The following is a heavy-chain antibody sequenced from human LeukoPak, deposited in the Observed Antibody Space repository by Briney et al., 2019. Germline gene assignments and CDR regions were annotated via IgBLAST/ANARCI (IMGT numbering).Heavy chain of an antibody. CDR2: ISSSNYI. Sequence: PGGSLRLSCAASGFTFSSYSMNWLRQAPGKGLEWVSSISSSNYIYYADSVKGRFTISRDNAKNSLYLQMNSLRAEDTAVYYCARVPLYYYGSGSYFDYWGQGTLVTVSS. J-gene: IGHJ4*02. CDR3: ARVPLYYYGSGSYFDY. CDR1: GFTFSSYS. D-gene: IGHD3-10*01. V-gene: IGHV3-21*01.